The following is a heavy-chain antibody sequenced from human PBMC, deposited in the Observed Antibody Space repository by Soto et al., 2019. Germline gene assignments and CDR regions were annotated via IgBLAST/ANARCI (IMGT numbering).Heavy chain of an antibody. Sequence: SETLSLTCTVSGGSISSGDYYWSWIRQPPGKGLEWIGYIYYSGGTYYNPSLKSRVTISVDTSKNQFSLKLSSVTAADTAVYYCARSSRYSSSSCDYWGQGTLVTVSS. J-gene: IGHJ4*02. D-gene: IGHD6-6*01. CDR3: ARSSRYSSSSCDY. CDR1: GGSISSGDYY. CDR2: IYYSGGT. V-gene: IGHV4-30-4*01.